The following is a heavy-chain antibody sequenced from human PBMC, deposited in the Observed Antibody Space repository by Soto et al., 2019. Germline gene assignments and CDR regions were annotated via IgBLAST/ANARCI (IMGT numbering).Heavy chain of an antibody. Sequence: LSLTCAVYGGSFSGYYWSWIRQPPGKGLEWIGEINHSGSTNYNPSLKSRVTISVDTSKNQFSLKLSSVTAADTAVYYCARGCLHYDFWSGYRGNWFDPWGQGTLVTVSS. V-gene: IGHV4-34*01. J-gene: IGHJ5*02. D-gene: IGHD3-3*01. CDR3: ARGCLHYDFWSGYRGNWFDP. CDR1: GGSFSGYY. CDR2: INHSGST.